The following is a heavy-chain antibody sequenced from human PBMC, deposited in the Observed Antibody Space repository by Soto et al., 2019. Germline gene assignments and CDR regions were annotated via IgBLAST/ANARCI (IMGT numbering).Heavy chain of an antibody. V-gene: IGHV3-74*03. Sequence: EVQLVESGGGLVQPGESLRLSCAASGLTFRSYWMHWVRQAPGKGLVWVSRINTDGSVAMYVDSVKGRFTISRDNAKNTLFLHMNSLRAEDTAVYYCVRDMQSWRLDSWGQGTLVTVSS. D-gene: IGHD2-2*01. CDR2: INTDGSVA. CDR1: GLTFRSYW. J-gene: IGHJ4*02. CDR3: VRDMQSWRLDS.